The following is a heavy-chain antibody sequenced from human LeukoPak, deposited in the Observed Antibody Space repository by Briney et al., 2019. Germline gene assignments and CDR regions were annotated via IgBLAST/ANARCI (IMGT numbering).Heavy chain of an antibody. CDR3: ARDTCYYDSSGYYYDAFDI. V-gene: IGHV3-74*01. D-gene: IGHD3-22*01. Sequence: GGSLRLSCVASGFTFSSYWMHWVRQAPGKGLVWVSRINSDGSSTSYADSVKGRFTISRDNAKNTLYLQMNSLRAEDTAVYYCARDTCYYDSSGYYYDAFDIWGQGTMVTVSS. CDR2: INSDGSST. CDR1: GFTFSSYW. J-gene: IGHJ3*02.